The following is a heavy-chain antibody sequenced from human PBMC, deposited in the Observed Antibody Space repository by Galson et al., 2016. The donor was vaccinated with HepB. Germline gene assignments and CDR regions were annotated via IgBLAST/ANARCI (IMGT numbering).Heavy chain of an antibody. D-gene: IGHD4-11*01. J-gene: IGHJ4*02. V-gene: IGHV3-23*01. CDR3: AKGTTRLGDN. CDR2: ISTSGGST. Sequence: SLRLSCAASGFAFSAYGMTWVRQAPRKGLEWVAAISTSGGSTDYADSVRGRFTISRDNSKNMLYLQMNSLRAEDSGLYYCAKGTTRLGDNWGQGILVTVSS. CDR1: GFAFSAYG.